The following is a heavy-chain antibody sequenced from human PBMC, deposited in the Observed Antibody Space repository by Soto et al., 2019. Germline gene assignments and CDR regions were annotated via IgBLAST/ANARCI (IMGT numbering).Heavy chain of an antibody. D-gene: IGHD1-1*01. V-gene: IGHV3-23*01. Sequence: EVQLLESGGGLVQPGGSLRVSCAASGFAFSSHGLSWVRQAPGKGLEWVSGTSGSGSSTYYADSVKGRFTISRDKSKSTLYLQMSTLRVEDTAVYYCAKHRSPILGTGIDYWGQGTLVTASS. CDR3: AKHRSPILGTGIDY. CDR1: GFAFSSHG. CDR2: TSGSGSST. J-gene: IGHJ4*02.